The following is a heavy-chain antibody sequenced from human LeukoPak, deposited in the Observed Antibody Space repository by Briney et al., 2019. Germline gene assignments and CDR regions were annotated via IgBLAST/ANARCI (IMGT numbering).Heavy chain of an antibody. D-gene: IGHD5-24*01. V-gene: IGHV1-46*01. CDR2: ISPSGGST. J-gene: IGHJ5*02. Sequence: ASVKVSCKAFGYTFTSNYMHWVRQAPGQGPEWMGVISPSGGSTTYVQKFQGRVTLTRDMSTSTDYLELSSLRSEDTAVYYCARDKSVRDEAWWFNPWGQGTLVTVSS. CDR3: ARDKSVRDEAWWFNP. CDR1: GYTFTSNY.